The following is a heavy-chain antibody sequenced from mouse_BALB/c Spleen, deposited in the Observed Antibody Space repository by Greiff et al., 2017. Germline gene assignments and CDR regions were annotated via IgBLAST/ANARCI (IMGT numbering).Heavy chain of an antibody. CDR1: GFSLTGYG. J-gene: IGHJ4*01. D-gene: IGHD2-4*01. V-gene: IGHV2-6-7*01. Sequence: VQLVESGPGLVAPSQSLSITCTVSGFSLTGYGVNWVRQPPGKGLEWLGMIWGDGSTDYNSALKSRLSISKDNSKSQVFLKMNSLQTDDTARYYCARQFYDYDEDYYAMDYWGQGTSVTVSS. CDR3: ARQFYDYDEDYYAMDY. CDR2: IWGDGST.